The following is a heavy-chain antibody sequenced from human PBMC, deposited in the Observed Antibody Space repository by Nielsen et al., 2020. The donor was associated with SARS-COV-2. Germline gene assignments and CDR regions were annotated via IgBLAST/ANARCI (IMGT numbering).Heavy chain of an antibody. D-gene: IGHD6-6*01. J-gene: IGHJ6*03. Sequence: ASVKVSCKASGYTFTSYDINWVRQATGQGLEWMGWMNPNSGNTGYAQKFQGRVTMTRNTSISTAYMELSSLRSEDTAVYYCARWASSMDSSSSGLGYYYYYMDVWGKGTTVTVSS. CDR1: GYTFTSYD. V-gene: IGHV1-8*01. CDR2: MNPNSGNT. CDR3: ARWASSMDSSSSGLGYYYYYMDV.